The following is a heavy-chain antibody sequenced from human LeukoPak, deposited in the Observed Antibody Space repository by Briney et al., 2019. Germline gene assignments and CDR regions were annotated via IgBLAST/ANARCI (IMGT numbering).Heavy chain of an antibody. J-gene: IGHJ4*02. CDR2: INPNSGGT. D-gene: IGHD3-3*01. CDR3: ARSFLEWLLPDY. V-gene: IGHV1-2*06. CDR1: GYTFTGYH. Sequence: ASVKVSCKASGYTFTGYHMHWVRQAPGQGLEWMGRINPNSGGTNYAQKFQGRVTMTRDTSISTAYMELSRLRSDDTAVYYCARSFLEWLLPDYWGQGTLVTVSS.